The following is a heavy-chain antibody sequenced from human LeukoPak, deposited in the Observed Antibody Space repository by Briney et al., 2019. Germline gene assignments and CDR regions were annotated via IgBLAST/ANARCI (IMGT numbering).Heavy chain of an antibody. D-gene: IGHD2-2*01. CDR3: ARWGIVVVPAAMDY. J-gene: IGHJ4*02. V-gene: IGHV1-18*04. CDR1: GYTFTSYG. CDR2: ISAYNGNT. Sequence: GASVKVSCKASGYTFTSYGISWVRQAPGQGLEWVGWISAYNGNTNYAQKLQGRVTMTTDTSTSTAYMELRSLRSDDTAVYYCARWGIVVVPAAMDYWGQGTLVTVSS.